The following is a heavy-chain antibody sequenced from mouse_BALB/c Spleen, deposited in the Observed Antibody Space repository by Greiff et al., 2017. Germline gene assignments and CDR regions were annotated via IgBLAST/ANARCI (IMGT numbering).Heavy chain of an antibody. J-gene: IGHJ3*01. D-gene: IGHD1-1*01. CDR2: INPYNDGT. Sequence: VHVKQSGPELVKPGASVKMSCKASGYTFTSYVMHWVKQKPGQGLEWIGYINPYNDGTKYNEKFKGKATLTSDKSSSTAYMELSSLTSEDSAVYYCARGGGSSPAWFAYWGQGTLVTVSA. CDR1: GYTFTSYV. V-gene: IGHV1-14*01. CDR3: ARGGGSSPAWFAY.